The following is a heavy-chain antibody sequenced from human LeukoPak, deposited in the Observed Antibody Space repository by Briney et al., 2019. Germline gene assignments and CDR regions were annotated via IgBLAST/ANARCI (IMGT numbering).Heavy chain of an antibody. CDR3: AKGDPPTYYDILTGQDY. D-gene: IGHD3-9*01. CDR1: GFTFSSYA. V-gene: IGHV3-23*01. J-gene: IGHJ4*02. Sequence: TGGSLRLSCAASGFTFSSYAMSWDRQAPGKGLEWVADISAGGGSTYYADSVKGRFTISRDNSKNMLYLQLNSLRAEDTAVYYCAKGDPPTYYDILTGQDYWGQGTLVTVSS. CDR2: ISAGGGST.